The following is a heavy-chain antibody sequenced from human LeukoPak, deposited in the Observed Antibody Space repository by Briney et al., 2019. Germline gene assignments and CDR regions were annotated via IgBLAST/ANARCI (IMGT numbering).Heavy chain of an antibody. V-gene: IGHV3-23*01. D-gene: IGHD5-18*01. CDR1: GFTFSSYA. CDR2: ISGSGGST. Sequence: GGSLRLSCEASGFTFSSYAMSWVRQAPGKGLEWVSAISGSGGSTYYADSVKGRFTISRDNSKNTLYLQMNSLRAEDTAVYYCAKGERGYSYGYDYWGQGTLVTVSS. CDR3: AKGERGYSYGYDY. J-gene: IGHJ4*02.